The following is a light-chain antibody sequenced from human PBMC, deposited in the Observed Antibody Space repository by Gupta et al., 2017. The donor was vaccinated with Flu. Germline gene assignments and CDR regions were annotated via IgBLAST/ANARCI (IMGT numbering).Light chain of an antibody. CDR2: DAS. V-gene: IGLV7-46*01. CDR1: TGAVTSGQY. J-gene: IGLJ3*02. CDR3: LLFYNEAWV. Sequence: TLTSTTGSTTGAVTSGQYPYWLQQRPGQPPRTLIYDASIKQSWSPARFSGSLRGGKAALTLSVAQPEDEADYYCLLFYNEAWVFGGGTKLTVL.